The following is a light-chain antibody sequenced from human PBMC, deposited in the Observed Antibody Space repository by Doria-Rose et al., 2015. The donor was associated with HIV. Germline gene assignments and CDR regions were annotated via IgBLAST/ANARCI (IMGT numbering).Light chain of an antibody. J-gene: IGKJ3*01. Sequence: DIQVTQSPESLGMSLGERANLNCKSNQSLLYTSKNYLACYQQMPGQPPTWLIDCASTRQSGFPARVSCSGSGTDFPLTISSLEAEDVAVYYCQQYYDTPSFGPGTTVDIK. V-gene: IGKV4-1*01. CDR3: QQYYDTPS. CDR1: QSLLYTSKNY. CDR2: CAS.